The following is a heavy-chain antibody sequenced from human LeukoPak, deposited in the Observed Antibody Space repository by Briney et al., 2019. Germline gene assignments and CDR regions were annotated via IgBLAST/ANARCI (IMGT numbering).Heavy chain of an antibody. Sequence: GGSLRLSCAASGFTFDDYAMHWVQQAPGKGLEWVSGISWNSGSIGYADSVKGRFTISRDNAKNSLYLQMNSLRAEDTALYYCAKGMRPWGSDAFDIWGQGTMVTVSS. D-gene: IGHD3-16*01. J-gene: IGHJ3*02. CDR2: ISWNSGSI. CDR3: AKGMRPWGSDAFDI. V-gene: IGHV3-9*01. CDR1: GFTFDDYA.